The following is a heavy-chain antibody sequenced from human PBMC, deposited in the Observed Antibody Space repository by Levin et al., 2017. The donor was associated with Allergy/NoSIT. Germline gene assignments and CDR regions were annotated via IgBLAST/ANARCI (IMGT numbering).Heavy chain of an antibody. CDR2: TYYRSKWYY. CDR3: ARISWSYVD. J-gene: IGHJ4*02. CDR1: GDSVSSNTAA. D-gene: IGHD1-26*01. V-gene: IGHV6-1*01. Sequence: SETLSLTCAISGDSVSSNTAAWSWIRQSPSRGFEWLGRTYYRSKWYYDYAVSVKSRITINPDTSKNQFSLQLNSVTPEDTAVYYCARISWSYVDWGQGALVIVSS.